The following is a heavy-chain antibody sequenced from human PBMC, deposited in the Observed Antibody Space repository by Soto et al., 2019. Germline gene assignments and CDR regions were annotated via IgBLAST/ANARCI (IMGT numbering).Heavy chain of an antibody. J-gene: IGHJ4*01. Sequence: QVQLQQWGAGLLKPSETLSLTCAVNGGSFSGYSWTWIRQAPGKGLDWIGEINYTGTTNYSTSLKSRVPLSVDTSKNQFSLELRSVSAADTAVYYCAREGGSGWYYYDYWGHGTLVTVSS. CDR2: INYTGTT. V-gene: IGHV4-34*02. CDR1: GGSFSGYS. CDR3: AREGGSGWYYYDY. D-gene: IGHD6-19*01.